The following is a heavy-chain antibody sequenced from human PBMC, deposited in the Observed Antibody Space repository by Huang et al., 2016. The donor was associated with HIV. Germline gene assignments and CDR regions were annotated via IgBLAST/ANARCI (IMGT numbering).Heavy chain of an antibody. J-gene: IGHJ4*02. Sequence: QLQLQESGPGLVKPSETLSLTCTVSGGSIRSDNYYWGWIRQPPGKGLEGIGSIYYSGSTYYNPSLKIRVTRTVDTSKNQFSLKMRSVTAADTAVYYCARLPGSITMIRGVITDPYWGQGTLVTVSS. CDR1: GGSIRSDNYY. CDR3: ARLPGSITMIRGVITDPY. D-gene: IGHD3-10*01. CDR2: IYYSGST. V-gene: IGHV4-39*01.